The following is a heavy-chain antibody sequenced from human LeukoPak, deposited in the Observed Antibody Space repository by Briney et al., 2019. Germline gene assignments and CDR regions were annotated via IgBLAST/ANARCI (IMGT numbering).Heavy chain of an antibody. Sequence: GGSLSLSCAGSGFIFSNYAMSWVRQAPGQGLEWVSTISNSGDATFYADAVKGRFTISRDNSKNTLYLQMYSLRAEDTAVYYCARDLFSPFVTTSLGSAFDIWGQGTMVTVSS. V-gene: IGHV3-23*01. D-gene: IGHD4-17*01. J-gene: IGHJ3*02. CDR1: GFIFSNYA. CDR3: ARDLFSPFVTTSLGSAFDI. CDR2: ISNSGDAT.